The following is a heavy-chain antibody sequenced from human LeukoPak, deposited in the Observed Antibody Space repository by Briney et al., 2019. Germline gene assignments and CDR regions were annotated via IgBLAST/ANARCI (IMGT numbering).Heavy chain of an antibody. D-gene: IGHD3-9*01. V-gene: IGHV3-23*01. J-gene: IGHJ3*01. Sequence: PGGSLRLSCAASGFTFSSYAMNWVRQAPGKGLEWVSVISGSGGTTYYADSVKGRFTISRDNSKNTLYLQMNSLRAEDTAVYYCARDRPYYDILTGYYIGEAFDVWGQGTMVTVSS. CDR2: ISGSGGTT. CDR3: ARDRPYYDILTGYYIGEAFDV. CDR1: GFTFSSYA.